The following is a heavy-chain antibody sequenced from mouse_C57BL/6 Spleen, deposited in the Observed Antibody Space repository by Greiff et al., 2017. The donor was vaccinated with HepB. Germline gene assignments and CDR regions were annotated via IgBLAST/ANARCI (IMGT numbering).Heavy chain of an antibody. V-gene: IGHV5-4*01. D-gene: IGHD2-3*01. CDR1: GFTFSSYA. Sequence: EVKLMESGGGLVKPGGSLKLSCAASGFTFSSYAMSWVRQTPEKRLEWVATISDGGSYTYYPDNVKGRFTISRDNAKNNLYLQMSHLKSEDTAMYYCARDPDGFAWFAYWGQGTLVTVSA. CDR2: ISDGGSYT. CDR3: ARDPDGFAWFAY. J-gene: IGHJ3*01.